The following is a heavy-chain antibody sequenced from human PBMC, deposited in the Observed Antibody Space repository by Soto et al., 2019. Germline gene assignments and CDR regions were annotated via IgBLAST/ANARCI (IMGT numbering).Heavy chain of an antibody. V-gene: IGHV5-51*01. Sequence: GESLKISCKGSGYTFTSSWIGWVRQMPGKGLEWMGIIYPDNSDTRYSPSFQGQVTISVDKSIRTAYLQWRSLKASDTAMYYCAKVMVKNWFDPWGQGTLVTVSS. D-gene: IGHD3-16*01. CDR1: GYTFTSSW. CDR3: AKVMVKNWFDP. J-gene: IGHJ5*02. CDR2: IYPDNSDT.